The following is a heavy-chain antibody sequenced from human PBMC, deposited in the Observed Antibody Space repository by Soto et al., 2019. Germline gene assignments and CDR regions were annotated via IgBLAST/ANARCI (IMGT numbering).Heavy chain of an antibody. CDR2: IIPVLGVT. Sequence: QVQLVQSGAEVKKPGSSVKVSCQASGSTFSSYTVSWVRQAPGQGLEWMGRIIPVLGVTNYAPKFKCRVTISADKSKTTAYMELSSLRSGDTAVYYCARRRYCGADCYSKYYYGMDVWGQGTTVTVSS. J-gene: IGHJ6*02. CDR3: ARRRYCGADCYSKYYYGMDV. V-gene: IGHV1-69*02. D-gene: IGHD2-21*02. CDR1: GSTFSSYT.